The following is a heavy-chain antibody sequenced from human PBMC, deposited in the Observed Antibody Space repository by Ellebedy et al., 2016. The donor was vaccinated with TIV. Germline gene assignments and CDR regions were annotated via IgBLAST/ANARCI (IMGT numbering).Heavy chain of an antibody. V-gene: IGHV3-11*04. CDR2: MSGSGTTI. D-gene: IGHD1-7*01. CDR1: GFTFSDYY. CDR3: ARDERGNYCLDY. Sequence: GESLKISCTASGFTFSDYYMNWFRQAPGRGLEWVSYMSGSGTTIYYADSVLGRFSISRDNGRNSVYLQMNSLRAEDSAVYYCARDERGNYCLDYWGQGALVTVSS. J-gene: IGHJ4*02.